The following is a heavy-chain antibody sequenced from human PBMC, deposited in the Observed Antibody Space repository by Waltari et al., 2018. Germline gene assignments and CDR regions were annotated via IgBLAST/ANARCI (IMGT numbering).Heavy chain of an antibody. V-gene: IGHV3-33*03. J-gene: IGHJ3*02. CDR1: GFTFSSYG. Sequence: QVQLVESGGGVVQPGRSLRLSCAASGFTFSSYGMHWVRQAPGKGLEWVAVIWYDGSNKYYVDSVKGRFTISRDNAKNSLYLQMNSLRAEDTAVYYCLFDYGDYVGAFDIWGQGTMVTVSS. CDR3: LFDYGDYVGAFDI. CDR2: IWYDGSNK. D-gene: IGHD4-17*01.